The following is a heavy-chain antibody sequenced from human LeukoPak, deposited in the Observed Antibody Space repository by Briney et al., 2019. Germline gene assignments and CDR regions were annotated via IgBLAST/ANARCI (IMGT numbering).Heavy chain of an antibody. D-gene: IGHD5-24*01. J-gene: IGHJ6*02. Sequence: GASVKVSRKASGGTFSSYAISWVRQAPGQGLEWMGGIIPIFGTANYAQKFQGRVTITADESTSTAYMELSSLRSEDTAVYYCARVALGRRWLQTSYYYGMDVWGQGTTVTVSS. V-gene: IGHV1-69*13. CDR2: IIPIFGTA. CDR1: GGTFSSYA. CDR3: ARVALGRRWLQTSYYYGMDV.